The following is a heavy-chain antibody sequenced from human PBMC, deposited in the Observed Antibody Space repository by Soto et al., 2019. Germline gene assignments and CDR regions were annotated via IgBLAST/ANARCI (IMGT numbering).Heavy chain of an antibody. V-gene: IGHV1-24*01. Sequence: ASVKVSCKVSGYTLTELSMHWVRQAPGKGLEWMGGFDPEDGETIYAQKFQGRVTMTEDTSTDTAYMELSSLRSEDTAVYYCATDRSSSAGANFDYWGQGTLVTVSS. D-gene: IGHD6-6*01. J-gene: IGHJ4*02. CDR3: ATDRSSSAGANFDY. CDR1: GYTLTELS. CDR2: FDPEDGET.